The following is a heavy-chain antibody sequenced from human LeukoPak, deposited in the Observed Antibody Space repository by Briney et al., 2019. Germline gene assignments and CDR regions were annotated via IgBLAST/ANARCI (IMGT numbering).Heavy chain of an antibody. CDR1: GGSISSYY. V-gene: IGHV4-4*07. D-gene: IGHD6-13*01. CDR2: IYTSGST. Sequence: PSETLSLTCTVSGGSISSYYWSWIRQPAGKGLEWIGRIYTSGSTNYNPSLKSRVTMSVDTSKNQFSLKLSSVTAADTAVYYCARGPPYNGYSSSWYLHYFDYWGQGTLVTVSS. CDR3: ARGPPYNGYSSSWYLHYFDY. J-gene: IGHJ4*02.